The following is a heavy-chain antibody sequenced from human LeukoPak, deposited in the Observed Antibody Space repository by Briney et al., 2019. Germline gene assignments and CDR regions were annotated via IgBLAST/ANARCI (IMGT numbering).Heavy chain of an antibody. J-gene: IGHJ4*02. Sequence: GGSLRLSCAASGFTFSSYEMNWVRQAPGKGLEWVSYISSSGSTIYYADSVKGRFTISRDNAKNSLYLQMNSLRAEDTAVYYCALAPMTTVTSFHYWGQGTLVTVSS. CDR1: GFTFSSYE. CDR3: ALAPMTTVTSFHY. V-gene: IGHV3-48*03. D-gene: IGHD4-17*01. CDR2: ISSSGSTI.